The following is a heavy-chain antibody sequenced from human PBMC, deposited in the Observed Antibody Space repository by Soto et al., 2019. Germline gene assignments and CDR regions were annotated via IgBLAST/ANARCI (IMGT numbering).Heavy chain of an antibody. CDR1: GCSIRSGGYY. CDR3: AREVSTHFEY. V-gene: IGHV4-31*03. Sequence: PSEALALTCTVSGCSIRSGGYYWSWIRQHPGKGLEWIGFISYSGSTSYNPSLKSRVSISADTSKNHFSLRVSSVTAADTAVYYCAREVSTHFEYWGQGTLVPVSS. CDR2: ISYSGST. J-gene: IGHJ4*02. D-gene: IGHD6-13*01.